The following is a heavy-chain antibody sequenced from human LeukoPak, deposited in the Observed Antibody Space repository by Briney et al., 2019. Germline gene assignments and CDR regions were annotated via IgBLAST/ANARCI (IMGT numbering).Heavy chain of an antibody. D-gene: IGHD6-19*01. CDR3: ARGGSSAVAGHDY. CDR2: INPNSGGT. CDR1: GYTFTGYY. V-gene: IGHV1-2*04. J-gene: IGHJ4*02. Sequence: ASVKVSCKASGYTFTGYYMHWVRQAPGQGLEWMGWINPNSGGTNYAQKFQGWVTMTRDTSISTAYMELSRLRSEDTAVYYCARGGSSAVAGHDYWGQGTLVTVSS.